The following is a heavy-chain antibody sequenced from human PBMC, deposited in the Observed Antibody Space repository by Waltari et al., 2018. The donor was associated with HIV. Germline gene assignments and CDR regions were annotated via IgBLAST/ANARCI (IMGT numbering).Heavy chain of an antibody. CDR2: IYYSGST. CDR3: ARESASSSIDY. Sequence: QVQLQESGPGLVKPSETLSLTCPVSGGSISSYYWTWIRQPPGKGLEWIGYIYYSGSTNYNPSLKSRVTISVDTSKNQFSLKLSSVTAADTAVYYCARESASSSIDYWGQGTLVTVSS. V-gene: IGHV4-59*01. CDR1: GGSISSYY. D-gene: IGHD6-6*01. J-gene: IGHJ4*02.